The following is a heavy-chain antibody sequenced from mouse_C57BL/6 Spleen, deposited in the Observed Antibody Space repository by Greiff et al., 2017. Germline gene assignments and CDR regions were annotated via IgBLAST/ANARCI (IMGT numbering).Heavy chain of an antibody. CDR3: ARKGYDFAY. D-gene: IGHD3-2*02. J-gene: IGHJ3*01. CDR2: ISYDGSN. CDR1: GYSITSGYY. Sequence: VQLKESGPGLVKPSQSLSLTCSVTGYSITSGYYWNWIRQFPGNKLEWMGYISYDGSNNYNPSLNNRISITRDTSKNQFFLKLTSVTTEDTATYYCARKGYDFAYWGQGTLVTVSA. V-gene: IGHV3-6*01.